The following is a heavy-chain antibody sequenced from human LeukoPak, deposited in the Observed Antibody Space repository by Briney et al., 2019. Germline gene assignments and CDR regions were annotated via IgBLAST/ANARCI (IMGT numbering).Heavy chain of an antibody. J-gene: IGHJ4*02. CDR1: GGSISGQY. Sequence: SETLSLTCTVSGGSISGQYWSWIRQPPGKGLEWIGFVSYSGSTNYNPSLNGRVTISLDTSNNQFSLRLNSVTAADTAVYYCARGGASSRYFDYWGQGTLVTVSS. CDR3: ARGGASSRYFDY. V-gene: IGHV4-59*11. CDR2: VSYSGST. D-gene: IGHD1-26*01.